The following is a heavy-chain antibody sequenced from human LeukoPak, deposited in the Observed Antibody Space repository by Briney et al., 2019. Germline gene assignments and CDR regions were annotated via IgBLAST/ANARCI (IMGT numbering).Heavy chain of an antibody. CDR2: INLNSGAT. CDR3: ARDSISVAGTFFDY. V-gene: IGHV1-2*02. D-gene: IGHD6-19*01. CDR1: GYIFTDYY. Sequence: ASVKVSCKPSGYIFTDYYIHWGRHVPGQGLEWLGWINLNSGATKYSQKLQGRVTMTRDTSISTAYMDLSRLKSDDTAVYYCARDSISVAGTFFDYWGQGTVLTVSS. J-gene: IGHJ4*02.